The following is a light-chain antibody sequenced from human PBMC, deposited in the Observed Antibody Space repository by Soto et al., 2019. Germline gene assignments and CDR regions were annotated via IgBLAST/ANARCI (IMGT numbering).Light chain of an antibody. CDR2: DVS. V-gene: IGLV2-14*03. CDR3: SSYTTSGTLV. J-gene: IGLJ1*01. CDR1: SSDVGSYNY. Sequence: QSALTQPASVSGSPGQSIIISCTGTSSDVGSYNYVSWYQHHPGKAPKFMIYDVSNRPSGVSNRFSGSKSGNTASLTISGLPAEDEADYCCSSYTTSGTLVFGSGNKLTVL.